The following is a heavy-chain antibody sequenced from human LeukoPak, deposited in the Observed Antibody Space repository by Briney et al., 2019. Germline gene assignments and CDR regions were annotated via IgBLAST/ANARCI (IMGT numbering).Heavy chain of an antibody. V-gene: IGHV1-58*01. J-gene: IGHJ4*02. CDR2: IVVGSGNT. Sequence: SVKVSCKASGFTFTSSAVQWVRQARGQRLEWIGWIVVGSGNTNYAQKFQERVTITRDMSTSTPYMELSSLRSEDTAVYYCAAVPIENSSSSGSEPFDYWGQGTLVTVSS. CDR3: AAVPIENSSSSGSEPFDY. CDR1: GFTFTSSA. D-gene: IGHD6-6*01.